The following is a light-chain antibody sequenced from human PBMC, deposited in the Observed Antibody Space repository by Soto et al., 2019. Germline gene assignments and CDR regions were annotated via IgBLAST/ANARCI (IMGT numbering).Light chain of an antibody. V-gene: IGKV3-20*01. Sequence: PGERATLSCRASQSVSSNLAWYQQKPGQAPRLLISGASSRATGIPDRFSGGGSGTDFTLTISRLEPEDFALYYCQQYGVSPISFGQGTRLEI. CDR1: QSVSSN. CDR2: GAS. J-gene: IGKJ5*01. CDR3: QQYGVSPIS.